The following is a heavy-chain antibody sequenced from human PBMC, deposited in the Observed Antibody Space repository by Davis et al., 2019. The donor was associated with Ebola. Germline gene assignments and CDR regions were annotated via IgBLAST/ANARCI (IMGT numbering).Heavy chain of an antibody. J-gene: IGHJ4*02. CDR2: IYSGGST. CDR1: GSTVSSNY. CDR3: ARDLVRSGSYYGSGY. V-gene: IGHV3-66*01. D-gene: IGHD1-26*01. Sequence: GGSLRLSCAASGSTVSSNYMSWVRQAPGKGLEWVSVIYSGGSTNYADSVKGRFTISRDNAKNSLYLQMNSLRAEDTAVYYCARDLVRSGSYYGSGYWGQGTLVTVSS.